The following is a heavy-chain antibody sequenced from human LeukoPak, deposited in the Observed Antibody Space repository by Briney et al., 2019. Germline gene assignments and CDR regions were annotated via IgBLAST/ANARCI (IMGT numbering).Heavy chain of an antibody. V-gene: IGHV3-66*01. D-gene: IGHD6-13*01. Sequence: GGSLRLSCAASGFTVSSNYMSWVRQAPGKGLECVSVIYSGGSTYYADSVKGRFTISRDNSKNTLYLQMNSLRAEDTAVYYCARTGYSSSWYRGAGYYYYMDVWGKGTTVTISS. CDR3: ARTGYSSSWYRGAGYYYYMDV. CDR1: GFTVSSNY. CDR2: IYSGGST. J-gene: IGHJ6*03.